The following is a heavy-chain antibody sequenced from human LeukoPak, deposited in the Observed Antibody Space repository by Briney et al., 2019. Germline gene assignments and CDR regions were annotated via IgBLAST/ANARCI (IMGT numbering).Heavy chain of an antibody. Sequence: PGGSLRLSCAASGFTFSSYSMNWVRQAPGKGLEWVSAISGSGGSTYYADSVKGRFTISRDNSKNTLYLQMNSLRAEDTAVYYCAKEGRIVGATTVRSYWGQGTLVTVSS. CDR1: GFTFSSYS. CDR3: AKEGRIVGATTVRSY. CDR2: ISGSGGST. D-gene: IGHD1-26*01. J-gene: IGHJ4*02. V-gene: IGHV3-23*01.